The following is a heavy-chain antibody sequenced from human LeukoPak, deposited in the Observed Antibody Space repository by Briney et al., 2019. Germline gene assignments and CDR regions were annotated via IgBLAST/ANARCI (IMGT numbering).Heavy chain of an antibody. CDR3: ARDRQLYDFWSGTYYYYMDV. CDR2: ISAYNGNT. Sequence: ASVKVSCKASGYTFTGYGISWVRQAPGQGLEWMGWISAYNGNTNYAQKLQGRVTMTTDTSTSTAYMELRSLRSDDTAVYYCARDRQLYDFWSGTYYYYMDVWGKGTTVTVSS. CDR1: GYTFTGYG. J-gene: IGHJ6*03. D-gene: IGHD3-3*01. V-gene: IGHV1-18*01.